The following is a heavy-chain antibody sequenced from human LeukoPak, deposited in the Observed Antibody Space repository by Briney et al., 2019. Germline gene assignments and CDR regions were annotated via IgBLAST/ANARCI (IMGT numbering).Heavy chain of an antibody. V-gene: IGHV4-38-2*02. D-gene: IGHD3-22*01. J-gene: IGHJ4*02. CDR3: ARVSHSSGFDY. CDR2: IYHSGST. CDR1: GYSISSGYY. Sequence: SETLSLPCTVSGYSISSGYYWGWIRQPPGKGLEWIGSIYHSGSTYYNPSLKSRVTISVDTSKNQFSLKLSSVTAADTAVYYCARVSHSSGFDYWGQGTLVTVSS.